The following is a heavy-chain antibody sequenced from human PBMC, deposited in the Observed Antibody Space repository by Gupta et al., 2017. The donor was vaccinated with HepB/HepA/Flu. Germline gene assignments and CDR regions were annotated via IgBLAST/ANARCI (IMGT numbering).Heavy chain of an antibody. V-gene: IGHV3-9*01. D-gene: IGHD5-18*01. CDR1: GFTFDDYA. CDR3: AKFPLGSYGDAFDI. CDR2: ISWNSGSI. J-gene: IGHJ3*02. Sequence: EVQLVESGGGLVQPGRSLRLSCAASGFTFDDYAMHWVRQAPGKGLEGVSGISWNSGSIGYADSVKGRFTISRDNAKNSLYLQMNSLRAEDTALYYCAKFPLGSYGDAFDIWGQGTMVTVSS.